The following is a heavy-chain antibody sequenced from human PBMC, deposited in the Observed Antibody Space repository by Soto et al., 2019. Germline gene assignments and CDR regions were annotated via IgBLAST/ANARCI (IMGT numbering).Heavy chain of an antibody. V-gene: IGHV3-53*01. D-gene: IGHD6-13*01. Sequence: VGSLRLSWAAAWVNVSNNDMSWVRQAPGKGLEWVSVIYGGGNTHYADSVKGRFTISRDDSKNTVSLQMNSLRAEDTAVYYCAKDYAGTWDSWGKGTLDTVSS. CDR1: WVNVSNND. J-gene: IGHJ4*02. CDR2: IYGGGNT. CDR3: AKDYAGTWDS.